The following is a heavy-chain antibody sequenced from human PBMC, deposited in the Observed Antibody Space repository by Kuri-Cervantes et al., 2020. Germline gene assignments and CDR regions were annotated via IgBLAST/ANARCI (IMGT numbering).Heavy chain of an antibody. CDR3: ARDYSSGWLYGPRIDY. CDR1: GGSISSYY. Sequence: SETLSLTCTVSGGSISSYYWSWIRQPPGKGLEWIGYIYYSGSTNYNPSLKSRVTISVDTSKNQFSLKLSSVTAADTAVYYCARDYSSGWLYGPRIDYWGHGTQV. J-gene: IGHJ4*01. D-gene: IGHD6-19*01. V-gene: IGHV4-59*01. CDR2: IYYSGST.